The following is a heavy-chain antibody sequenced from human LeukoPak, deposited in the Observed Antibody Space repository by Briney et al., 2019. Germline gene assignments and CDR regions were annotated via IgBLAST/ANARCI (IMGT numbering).Heavy chain of an antibody. CDR1: GGSFSGYY. CDR2: INHSGST. CDR3: ARGPSILTGYYDFDY. D-gene: IGHD3-9*01. V-gene: IGHV4-34*01. Sequence: SETLSLTCAVYGGSFSGYYWSWIRQPPGKGLEGIGEINHSGSTNYNPSLKSRVTISVDTSKNQFSLKLSSVTAADTAVYYCARGPSILTGYYDFDYWGQGTLVTVSS. J-gene: IGHJ4*02.